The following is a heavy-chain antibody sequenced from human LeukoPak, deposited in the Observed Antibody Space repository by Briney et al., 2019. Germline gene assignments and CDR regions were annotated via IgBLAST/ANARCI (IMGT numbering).Heavy chain of an antibody. CDR3: ASHVLPAAISQTPGWFDP. Sequence: VASVKVSCKASGYTFTTYGISWVRQAPGQGLEWMGWISAYNGNTNYAQKLQGRVTMTTDTSTSTAYMELRSLRSDDTAVYYCASHVLPAAISQTPGWFDPWGQGTLVTVSS. V-gene: IGHV1-18*01. CDR2: ISAYNGNT. J-gene: IGHJ5*02. CDR1: GYTFTTYG. D-gene: IGHD2-2*02.